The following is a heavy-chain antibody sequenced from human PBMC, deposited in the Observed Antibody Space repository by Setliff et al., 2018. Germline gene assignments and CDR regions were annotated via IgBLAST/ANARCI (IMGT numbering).Heavy chain of an antibody. CDR3: ARVTMGGDFDA. CDR1: GGSISSYY. V-gene: IGHV4-59*01. J-gene: IGHJ4*02. Sequence: PSETLSLTCIVSGGSISSYYWTWIRQPPGKGLEWIGYIYYSGSTNYNPSLESRVTISVDTSKNQFSLRMTSVTAADTAVYYCARVTMGGDFDAWGQGTPGTSPQ. CDR2: IYYSGST. D-gene: IGHD1-26*01.